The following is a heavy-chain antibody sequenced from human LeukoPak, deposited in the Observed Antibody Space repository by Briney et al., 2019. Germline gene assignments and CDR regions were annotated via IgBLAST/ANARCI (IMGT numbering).Heavy chain of an antibody. D-gene: IGHD3-10*01. V-gene: IGHV6-1*01. J-gene: IGHJ4*02. CDR3: VRDVGFDFDY. Sequence: SQTLSLTCAISGDSGFSNSAAWNWIRQSPSRVLEWLGRTYYRSKWYNDYAVSVKSRIIINPDTSKNQFSLQLKSVTHEDTAVYYYVRDVGFDFDYWGQGTLVTVSS. CDR2: TYYRSKWYN. CDR1: GDSGFSNSAA.